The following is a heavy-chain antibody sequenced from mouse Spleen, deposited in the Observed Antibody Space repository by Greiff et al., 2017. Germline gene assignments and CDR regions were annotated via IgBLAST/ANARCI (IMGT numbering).Heavy chain of an antibody. CDR1: GYTFTSYW. Sequence: QVQLQQPGAELVMPGASVKLSCKASGYTFTSYWMHWVKQRPGQGLEWIGEIDPSDSYTNYNQKFKGKATLTVDKSSSTAYMQLSSLTSEDSAVYYCARSDSNPVGYAMDYWGQGTSVTVSS. CDR3: ARSDSNPVGYAMDY. D-gene: IGHD2-5*01. J-gene: IGHJ4*01. V-gene: IGHV1-69*01. CDR2: IDPSDSYT.